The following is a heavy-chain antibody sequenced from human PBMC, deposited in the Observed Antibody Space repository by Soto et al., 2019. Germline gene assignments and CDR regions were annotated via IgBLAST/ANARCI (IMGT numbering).Heavy chain of an antibody. CDR3: SKSHIVAAAPEY. Sequence: QVQLVESGGGVVQPGRSLRLSCAASGFTFDTYGMHWVRQGPGKGLEWVAVISYDGSNRYYADSVKGRVTISRDNSKNTLYLQRTSRRSEETAVYYCSKSHIVAAAPEYWGQGTLVTVSS. CDR1: GFTFDTYG. J-gene: IGHJ4*02. D-gene: IGHD2-2*01. CDR2: ISYDGSNR. V-gene: IGHV3-30*18.